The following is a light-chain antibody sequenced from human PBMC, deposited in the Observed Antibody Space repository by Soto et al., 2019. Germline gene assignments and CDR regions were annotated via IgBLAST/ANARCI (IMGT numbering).Light chain of an antibody. Sequence: EIVLTQSPATLSLSPGERATLSCRASQSVSRYLAWYQQKPGQAPRLLIYDASNRATGIPARFSGSGSGTDFTLTVSSLEPEDFAVYYFQQRAKWPITFGQGTRLEIK. CDR2: DAS. J-gene: IGKJ5*01. CDR3: QQRAKWPIT. V-gene: IGKV3-11*01. CDR1: QSVSRY.